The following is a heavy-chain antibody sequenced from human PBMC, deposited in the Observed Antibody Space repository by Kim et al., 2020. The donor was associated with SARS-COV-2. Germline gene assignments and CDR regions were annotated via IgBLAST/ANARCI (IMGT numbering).Heavy chain of an antibody. CDR1: GYTFTSYA. Sequence: ASVKVSCKASGYTFTSYAMHWVRQAPGQRLEWMGWINAGNGNTKYSQKFQGRVTITRDTSASTAYMELSSLRSEDTAVYYCARGTRYSGSYHTPEWGMDVWGQGTTVTVSS. CDR3: ARGTRYSGSYHTPEWGMDV. CDR2: INAGNGNT. D-gene: IGHD1-26*01. J-gene: IGHJ6*02. V-gene: IGHV1-3*01.